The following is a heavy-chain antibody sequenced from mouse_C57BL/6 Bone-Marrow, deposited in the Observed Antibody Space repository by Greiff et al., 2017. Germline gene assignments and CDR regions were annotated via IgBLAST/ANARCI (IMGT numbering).Heavy chain of an antibody. D-gene: IGHD2-4*01. CDR3: ARGYDYDYAMDY. CDR2: INPNYGTT. CDR1: GYSFTDYN. Sequence: VQLQQSGPELVKPGASVQISCKASGYSFTDYNMNWVKQSNGKSLEWIGVINPNYGTTSYNQKFKGKATLTVDQSSSPAYMQLNRLPSEYSAVYYCARGYDYDYAMDYWGQGTSVTVSS. V-gene: IGHV1-39*01. J-gene: IGHJ4*01.